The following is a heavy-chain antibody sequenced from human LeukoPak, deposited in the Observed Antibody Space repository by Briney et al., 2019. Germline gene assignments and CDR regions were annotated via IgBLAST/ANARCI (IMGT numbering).Heavy chain of an antibody. D-gene: IGHD4-23*01. CDR2: IKQGGSEK. Sequence: GSLRLSCVASGFTFSSHWMTWVRQAPGKGLEWVANIKQGGSEKHYVDSVKGRFTISRDDAKNSLYLQMSTLRAEDTAVYYCAREGQGYGGKDYWGQGTRVTVSS. CDR1: GFTFSSHW. V-gene: IGHV3-7*05. CDR3: AREGQGYGGKDY. J-gene: IGHJ4*02.